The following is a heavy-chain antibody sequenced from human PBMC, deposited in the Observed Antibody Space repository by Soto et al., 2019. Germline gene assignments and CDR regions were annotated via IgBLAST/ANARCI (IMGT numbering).Heavy chain of an antibody. CDR2: IYYSGST. V-gene: IGHV4-39*01. CDR1: GGSISSGSYY. Sequence: SETLSLTCTVSGGSISSGSYYWGWIRQPPGKGLEWIGSIYYSGSTYYNPSLKSRVTISVDTSKNQFSLKLSSVTAADTAVYYCASLMVRGYAVAGRGAGDYWGQGTLVTVSS. D-gene: IGHD6-19*01. J-gene: IGHJ4*02. CDR3: ASLMVRGYAVAGRGAGDY.